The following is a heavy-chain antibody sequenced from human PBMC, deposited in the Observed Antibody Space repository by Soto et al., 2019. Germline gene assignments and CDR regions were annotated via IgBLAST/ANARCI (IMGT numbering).Heavy chain of an antibody. D-gene: IGHD2-15*01. CDR3: ARRYCSGGSCPRDMDV. J-gene: IGHJ6*03. CDR1: GFTFSSYG. CDR2: IWYDGSNK. V-gene: IGHV3-33*01. Sequence: GGSLRLSCAASGFTFSSYGMHWVRQAPGKGLEWVAVIWYDGSNKYYADSVKGRFTISRDNSKNTLYLQMNSLRAEDTAVYYCARRYCSGGSCPRDMDVWGKGTTVTVSS.